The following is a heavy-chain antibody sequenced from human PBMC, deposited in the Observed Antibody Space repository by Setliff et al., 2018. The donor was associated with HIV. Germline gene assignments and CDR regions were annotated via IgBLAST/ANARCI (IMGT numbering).Heavy chain of an antibody. CDR2: ILDSGST. J-gene: IGHJ3*01. D-gene: IGHD7-27*01. CDR1: GASIRSGGYY. V-gene: IGHV4-31*03. CDR3: ASVPNWGSAPFAYDV. Sequence: LSLTCTVSGASIRSGGYYWNWIRQLPGKGLEWIGYILDSGSTYYNPSLRGRLSMSIDTSANQFSVELTSVTAADTALYFCASVPNWGSAPFAYDVWGLGTMVTVSS.